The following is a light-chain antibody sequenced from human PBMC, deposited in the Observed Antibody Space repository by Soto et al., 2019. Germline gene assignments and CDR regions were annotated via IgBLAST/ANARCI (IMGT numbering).Light chain of an antibody. J-gene: IGKJ4*01. Sequence: EIVMTQSPATLSVSPGERATLSCGASQSVSSNLAWYQQKPGQAPRLLIYGASIRATGIPARFSGSGSGTEFTLTISSLQSEDFAVYYCQQDNKWPLTFGGGTKV. CDR3: QQDNKWPLT. CDR2: GAS. CDR1: QSVSSN. V-gene: IGKV3D-15*01.